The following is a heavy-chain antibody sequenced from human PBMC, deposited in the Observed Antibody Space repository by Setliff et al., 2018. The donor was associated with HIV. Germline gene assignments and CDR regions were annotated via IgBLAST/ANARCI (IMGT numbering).Heavy chain of an antibody. Sequence: GGSLRLSCAASGFTFSSYWMHWVRQAPGKGLVWVSRIKSDGSITNYADSVKGRFTISRDNAKNTLYLQMNSLRAEDTAVYYCARGMVRGVLLMDVWGKGTTVTVSS. V-gene: IGHV3-74*01. CDR1: GFTFSSYW. D-gene: IGHD3-10*01. J-gene: IGHJ6*04. CDR3: ARGMVRGVLLMDV. CDR2: IKSDGSIT.